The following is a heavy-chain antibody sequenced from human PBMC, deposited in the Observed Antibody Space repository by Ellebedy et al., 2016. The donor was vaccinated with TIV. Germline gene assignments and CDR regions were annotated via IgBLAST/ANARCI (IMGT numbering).Heavy chain of an antibody. J-gene: IGHJ4*02. CDR1: GFTFSSSA. D-gene: IGHD5/OR15-5a*01. V-gene: IGHV3-23*01. Sequence: GGSLRLXCVASGFTFSSSAMGWVRQAPGKGLEWVSGISGSGGTTYDADSVKGRFTISRDNSKNTAYLQMNSLRAEDTAVYYCARLAIYDDNDYWGQGTLVIVSS. CDR3: ARLAIYDDNDY. CDR2: ISGSGGTT.